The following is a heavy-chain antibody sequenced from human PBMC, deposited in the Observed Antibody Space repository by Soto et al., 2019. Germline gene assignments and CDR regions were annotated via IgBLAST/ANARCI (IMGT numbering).Heavy chain of an antibody. CDR1: GFTFSSYG. J-gene: IGHJ5*02. V-gene: IGHV3-33*01. D-gene: IGHD6-13*01. CDR2: IWYDGSNK. Sequence: QVQLVESGGGVVQPGRSLRLSCAASGFTFSSYGMHWVRQAPGKGLEWVAVIWYDGSNKYYADSVKGRFTISRDNSKNTLYLQMNSLRAEDTAVYYCARTGIAAAGMGWFGPWGQGTLVTVSS. CDR3: ARTGIAAAGMGWFGP.